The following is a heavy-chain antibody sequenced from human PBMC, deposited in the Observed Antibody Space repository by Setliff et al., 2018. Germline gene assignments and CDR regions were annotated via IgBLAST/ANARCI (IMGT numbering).Heavy chain of an antibody. CDR3: ARGLNSDSWTFAY. CDR1: GASISANHY. D-gene: IGHD2-15*01. CDR2: ISYGGNT. V-gene: IGHV4-39*01. J-gene: IGHJ4*02. Sequence: SETLSLTCTVSGASISANHYWGWIRQTPGKGLEWIGSISYGGNTYYDPSLKSRVTISVDTSKNQFSLKLNSVTAADTAIYYCARGLNSDSWTFAYWGQGSLVTVSS.